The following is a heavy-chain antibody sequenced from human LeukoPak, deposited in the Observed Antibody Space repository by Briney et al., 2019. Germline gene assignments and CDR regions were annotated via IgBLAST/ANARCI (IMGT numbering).Heavy chain of an antibody. CDR3: ARGKQQWLVTFDY. V-gene: IGHV3-21*01. J-gene: IGHJ4*02. Sequence: GGSLRLSCAASGFTFSSYSMNWVRQAPGKGLEWVSSISSSSSYIYYADSVKGRFTISRDNAKNSLYLQMNSLRAEDTAVYYCARGKQQWLVTFDYWGQETLVTVSS. CDR2: ISSSSSYI. D-gene: IGHD6-19*01. CDR1: GFTFSSYS.